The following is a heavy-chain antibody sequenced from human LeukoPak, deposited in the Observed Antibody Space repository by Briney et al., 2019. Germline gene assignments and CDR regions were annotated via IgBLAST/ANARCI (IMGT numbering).Heavy chain of an antibody. CDR1: GLAFSDYW. CDR2: ISSSGSAI. Sequence: GGSLRLSCAASGLAFSDYWMSWVRQAPGKGLEWVSYISSSGSAIFYADSVKGRFTISRDNAKNSLFLQMNSLRAEDTAFYYCASKGGFDDWGQGTLVTVSS. D-gene: IGHD2-15*01. V-gene: IGHV3-11*04. CDR3: ASKGGFDD. J-gene: IGHJ4*02.